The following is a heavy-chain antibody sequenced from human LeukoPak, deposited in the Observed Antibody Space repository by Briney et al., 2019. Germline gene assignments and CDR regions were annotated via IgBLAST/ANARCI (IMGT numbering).Heavy chain of an antibody. CDR1: GGTFSSYA. D-gene: IGHD1-26*01. J-gene: IGHJ4*02. CDR3: ARDRSGRSGSYALPDY. CDR2: IIPIFGTA. V-gene: IGHV1-69*06. Sequence: SVKVSCKASGGTFSSYASSWVRQAPGQGLEWMGRIIPIFGTANYAQKFQGRVTITADKSTSTAYMELSSLRSEDTAVYYCARDRSGRSGSYALPDYWGQGTLVTVSS.